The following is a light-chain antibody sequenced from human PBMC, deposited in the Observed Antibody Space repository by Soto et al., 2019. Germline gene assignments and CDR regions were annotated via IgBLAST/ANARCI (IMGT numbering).Light chain of an antibody. CDR3: TSYTSYSTLDV. V-gene: IGLV2-14*01. J-gene: IGLJ1*01. CDR2: EVS. CDR1: SSDVGGYNY. Sequence: QSALTQPASVSGSPGQSITISCTGTSSDVGGYNYVSWYQQHPDKAPKLMIYEVSNRTSGVSNRFSGSKSGHTASLTISGIQYEDEADYFCTSYTSYSTLDVFGTGTKLTVL.